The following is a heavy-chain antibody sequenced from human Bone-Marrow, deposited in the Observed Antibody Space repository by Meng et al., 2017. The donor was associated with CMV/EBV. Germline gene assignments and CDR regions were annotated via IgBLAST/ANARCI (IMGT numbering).Heavy chain of an antibody. CDR1: GFTVSRNY. CDR3: ARGGIARSRELYYYYGMDV. Sequence: ESLKISCAASGFTVSRNYMSWVRQAPGKGLEWVSVIYSGGSTNYADSVKGRFTISRDNSKNTLYLQMNSLRAEDTAVYYCARGGIARSRELYYYYGMDVWGQGTTVTVSS. CDR2: IYSGGST. J-gene: IGHJ6*02. V-gene: IGHV3-53*01. D-gene: IGHD6-13*01.